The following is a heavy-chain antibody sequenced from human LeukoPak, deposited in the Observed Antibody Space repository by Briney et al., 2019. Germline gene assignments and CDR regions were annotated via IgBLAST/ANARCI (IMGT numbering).Heavy chain of an antibody. CDR1: GYTLTELS. Sequence: ASVKVSCKVSGYTLTELSMHWVRQAPGKGLEWMGGFDPEDGETIYAQKFQGRVTMTEDTSTDTAYMELSSLRSEDTAVYYCATAILGYSSGWYYFDYWGQGTLVTVSS. CDR3: ATAILGYSSGWYYFDY. J-gene: IGHJ4*02. V-gene: IGHV1-24*01. D-gene: IGHD6-19*01. CDR2: FDPEDGET.